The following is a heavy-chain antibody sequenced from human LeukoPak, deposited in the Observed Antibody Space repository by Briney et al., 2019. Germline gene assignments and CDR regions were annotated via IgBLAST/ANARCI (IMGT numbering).Heavy chain of an antibody. CDR2: ISSSSSYI. J-gene: IGHJ3*02. CDR1: GFTFSSYS. V-gene: IGHV3-21*01. Sequence: GGSLRLSCAASGFTFSSYSMNWVRQAPGKGLEWVSSISSSSSYIYYADSVKGRFTISRDNAKNSLYLQMNSLRAEDTAVYYCARDPNRGGSYYYDAFDIWGQGTMVTVSS. D-gene: IGHD1-26*01. CDR3: ARDPNRGGSYYYDAFDI.